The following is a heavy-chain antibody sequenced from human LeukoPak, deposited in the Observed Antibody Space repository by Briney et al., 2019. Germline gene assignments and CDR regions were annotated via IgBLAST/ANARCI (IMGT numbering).Heavy chain of an antibody. CDR3: ARERDRRITMTFGI. J-gene: IGHJ3*02. CDR2: IYHSGST. Sequence: SETLSLTCTVSGGSISTYYWSWIRQPPGKGLEWIGYIYHSGSTNYNPSLKSRVTISVDTSKNQFSLKLSSVTAADTAVYYCARERDRRITMTFGIWGQGTMVTVSS. V-gene: IGHV4-59*01. D-gene: IGHD3-22*01. CDR1: GGSISTYY.